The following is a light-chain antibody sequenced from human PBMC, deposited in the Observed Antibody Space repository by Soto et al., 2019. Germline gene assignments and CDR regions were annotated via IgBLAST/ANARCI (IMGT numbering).Light chain of an antibody. Sequence: DIQMTQSPSSVSASVGDRVSITCRASQGISNWLAWYQQKPGRAPKLLIYTGSSLQSGVPSRFSGNGSGTDFTLAISRLQPEDVATYYCQQANSFPLVFGGGTKVQIK. CDR2: TGS. CDR3: QQANSFPLV. V-gene: IGKV1-12*01. CDR1: QGISNW. J-gene: IGKJ4*01.